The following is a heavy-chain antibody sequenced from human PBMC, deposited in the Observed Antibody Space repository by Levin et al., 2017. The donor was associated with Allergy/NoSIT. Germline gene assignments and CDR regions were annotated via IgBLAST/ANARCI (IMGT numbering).Heavy chain of an antibody. J-gene: IGHJ4*02. CDR3: ARGVVVVAATSSYFDY. CDR1: GGSISSGDYY. V-gene: IGHV4-30-4*01. Sequence: SETLSLTCTVSGGSISSGDYYWSWIRQPPGTGLEWIGYIYYSGSTYYNPSLKSRVTISVDTSKNQFSLKLSSVTAAGTAVYYCARGVVVVAATSSYFDYWGQGTLVTVSS. D-gene: IGHD2-15*01. CDR2: IYYSGST.